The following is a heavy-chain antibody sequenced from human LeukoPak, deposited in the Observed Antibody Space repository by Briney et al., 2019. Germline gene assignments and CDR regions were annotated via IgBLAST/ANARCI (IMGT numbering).Heavy chain of an antibody. Sequence: TPGGSLRLSCAASGFTFSSYTLIWVRQAPGKGLEWVSCISSSSSYKEYADSVKGRFTISRDNAKNSLFLQMNSLRAEDTAVYYCASSRGYWGQGTRVTVSS. CDR1: GFTFSSYT. V-gene: IGHV3-21*01. J-gene: IGHJ4*02. CDR2: ISSSSSYK. CDR3: ASSRGY. D-gene: IGHD3-10*01.